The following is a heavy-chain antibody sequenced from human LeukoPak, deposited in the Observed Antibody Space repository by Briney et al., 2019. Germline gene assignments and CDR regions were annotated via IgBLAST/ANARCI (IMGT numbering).Heavy chain of an antibody. CDR2: IYYSGST. V-gene: IGHV4-59*08. Sequence: SETLSLTCTVSGVSISSYYWSWIRQPPGKGLEWIGYIYYSGSTNYNPSLKSRVTISVDTSKNQFSLKLSSVTAADTAVYYCARRSYYGSGSYEYAFDIWGQGTMVTVSS. D-gene: IGHD3-10*01. CDR1: GVSISSYY. J-gene: IGHJ3*02. CDR3: ARRSYYGSGSYEYAFDI.